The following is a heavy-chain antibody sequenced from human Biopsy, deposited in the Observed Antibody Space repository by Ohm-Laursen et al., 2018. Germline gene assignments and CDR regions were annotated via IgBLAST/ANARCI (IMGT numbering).Heavy chain of an antibody. CDR2: FAPENGRI. J-gene: IGHJ4*02. Sequence: ASVKVSCKVSGYSLTELSMHWVRQAPGQGLEWMGGFAPENGRIVYSQKFQGRATMTEDTSTSTAYMEVWRLRSDDTAAYYCAADINVWNVNYWGQGTQVIVSS. CDR3: AADINVWNVNY. D-gene: IGHD1-1*01. V-gene: IGHV1-24*01. CDR1: GYSLTELS.